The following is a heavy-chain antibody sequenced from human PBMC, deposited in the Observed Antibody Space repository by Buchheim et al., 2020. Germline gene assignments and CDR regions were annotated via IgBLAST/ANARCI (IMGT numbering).Heavy chain of an antibody. D-gene: IGHD3-3*01. Sequence: QVQLVQSGAEVKKPGASVKVSCKASGYTFTSYDINWVRQATGQGLEWMGWMNPNSGNTGYAQKFQGRVTMTRHTSISTAFMELSSLRSEDTAVYYCARKNRWSGYYTVPRWFDPWGQGTL. V-gene: IGHV1-8*01. CDR1: GYTFTSYD. CDR2: MNPNSGNT. CDR3: ARKNRWSGYYTVPRWFDP. J-gene: IGHJ5*02.